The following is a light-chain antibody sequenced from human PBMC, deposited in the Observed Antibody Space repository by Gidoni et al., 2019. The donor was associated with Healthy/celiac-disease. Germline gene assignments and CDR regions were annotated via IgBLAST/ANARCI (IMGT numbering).Light chain of an antibody. Sequence: VFTQYPATLSLSPGERATLTCRASQSVSSSFARYQQKPGPAPRLLIYDASTRATRIPARFSGSVSGTDFTLTIISLEPEDFAVYYCQQRSNWLWTFGQGTKVEIK. CDR2: DAS. CDR1: QSVSSS. V-gene: IGKV3-11*01. J-gene: IGKJ1*01. CDR3: QQRSNWLWT.